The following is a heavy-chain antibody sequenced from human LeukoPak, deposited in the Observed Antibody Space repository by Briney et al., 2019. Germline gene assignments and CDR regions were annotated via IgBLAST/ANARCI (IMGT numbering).Heavy chain of an antibody. D-gene: IGHD1-26*01. Sequence: SETLSLTCTVSGASINTYFWSWFRQPAGKGLEWIGRIHASGTTNYNPSLKSRVSMSIDVSKNQFSLRLISVTAADTAVFFCARDIGSRFWGKRTTVIVSS. CDR3: ARDIGSRF. CDR1: GASINTYF. J-gene: IGHJ6*04. CDR2: IHASGTT. V-gene: IGHV4-4*07.